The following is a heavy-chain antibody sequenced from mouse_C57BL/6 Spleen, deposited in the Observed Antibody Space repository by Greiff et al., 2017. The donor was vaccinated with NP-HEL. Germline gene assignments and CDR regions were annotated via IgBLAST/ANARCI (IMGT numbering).Heavy chain of an antibody. D-gene: IGHD1-1*01. CDR1: GYTFTSYW. J-gene: IGHJ2*01. CDR2: IDPSDSYT. Sequence: QVQLQQPGAELVRPGTSVKLSCKASGYTFTSYWMHWVKQRPGQGLEWIGVIDPSDSYTNYNQKFKGKATLTVDTSSSTAYMQLSSLTSEDSAVYYCAISAYDFGSSLYYFDYWGQGTTLTVSS. V-gene: IGHV1-59*01. CDR3: AISAYDFGSSLYYFDY.